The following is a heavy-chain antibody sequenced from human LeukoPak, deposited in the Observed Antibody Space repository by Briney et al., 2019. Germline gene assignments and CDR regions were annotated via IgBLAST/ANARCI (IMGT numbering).Heavy chain of an antibody. CDR1: GGSISSYY. CDR2: IYYSGST. V-gene: IGHV4-59*08. D-gene: IGHD2-15*01. J-gene: IGHJ5*02. Sequence: SETLSLTCTVSGGSISSYYWSWIRQPPGKGLEWIGYIYYSGSTKYTPSLKSRVTISVDTSKNQFSLKLSSVTAADTAVYYCARHGYCSGGSCPNWFDPWGQGTLVTVSS. CDR3: ARHGYCSGGSCPNWFDP.